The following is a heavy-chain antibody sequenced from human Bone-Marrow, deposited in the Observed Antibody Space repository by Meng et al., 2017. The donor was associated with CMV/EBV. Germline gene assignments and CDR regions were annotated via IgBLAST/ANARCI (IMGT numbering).Heavy chain of an antibody. CDR2: IIPIFGTA. J-gene: IGHJ4*02. CDR3: ALRFLEWPVDY. D-gene: IGHD3-3*01. Sequence: SVKVSCKASGGTFSSYTISWVRQAPGQGLEWMGRIIPIFGTANYAQKFQGRVTITTDESTSTAYMELSSLRSEDTAVYYCALRFLEWPVDYWGQGTLVTVSS. CDR1: GGTFSSYT. V-gene: IGHV1-69*05.